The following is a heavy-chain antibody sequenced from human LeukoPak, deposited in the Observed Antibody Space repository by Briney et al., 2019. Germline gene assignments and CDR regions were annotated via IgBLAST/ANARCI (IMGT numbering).Heavy chain of an antibody. D-gene: IGHD1-26*01. V-gene: IGHV3-30*02. CDR3: AKGRGWEASYYYYYMDV. CDR2: IRYDGSNK. Sequence: GGSLRLSCAASGFTFGSYGIHWVRQAPGKGLEWVAFIRYDGSNKYYTDSVKGRFTISRDNSKNTLYLQMNSLRAEDTAVHYCAKGRGWEASYYYYYMDVWGKGTTVTISS. CDR1: GFTFGSYG. J-gene: IGHJ6*03.